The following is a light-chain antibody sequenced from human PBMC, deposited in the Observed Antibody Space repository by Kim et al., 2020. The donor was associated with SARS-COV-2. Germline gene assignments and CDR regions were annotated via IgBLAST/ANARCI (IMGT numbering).Light chain of an antibody. CDR3: AAWDDSLSGPV. V-gene: IGLV1-47*01. CDR1: SSNIGSNY. J-gene: IGLJ2*01. Sequence: ELTQPPSASGTPGQRVTISCSGSSSNIGSNYVYWYQQLPGTAPKLLIYRNNQRPSGVPDRFSGSKSGTSASLAISGLRSEDEADYYCAAWDDSLSGPVFGGGDQLTVL. CDR2: RNN.